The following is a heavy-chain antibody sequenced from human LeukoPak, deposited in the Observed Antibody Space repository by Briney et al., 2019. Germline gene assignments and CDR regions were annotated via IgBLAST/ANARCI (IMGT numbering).Heavy chain of an antibody. V-gene: IGHV3-23*01. D-gene: IGHD3-10*01. CDR1: GFTFSRYG. Sequence: PGGSLRLSCAASGFTFSRYGMSWVRQAPGKGLEWFSAISGSGGSTYYADSVKGRFTISRDNSKNTLYLQMNSLRAEDTAVYYCARVVPPTDYGSGSYFWDPYYFDYWGQGTLVTVSS. CDR2: ISGSGGST. CDR3: ARVVPPTDYGSGSYFWDPYYFDY. J-gene: IGHJ4*02.